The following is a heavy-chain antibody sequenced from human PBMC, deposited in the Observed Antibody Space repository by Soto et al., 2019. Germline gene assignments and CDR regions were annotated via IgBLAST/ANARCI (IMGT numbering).Heavy chain of an antibody. CDR3: ARGGLEPFDY. D-gene: IGHD1-1*01. J-gene: IGHJ4*02. Sequence: GGSLRLSCAASGFTLGNYLMYWVRQAPGKGLVWVSRINDYGTTINYAESVEGRFIISRDDAKSEVYLQMSNLRAEDSAVYYCARGGLEPFDYWGQGALVTVSS. CDR1: GFTLGNYL. CDR2: INDYGTTI. V-gene: IGHV3-74*01.